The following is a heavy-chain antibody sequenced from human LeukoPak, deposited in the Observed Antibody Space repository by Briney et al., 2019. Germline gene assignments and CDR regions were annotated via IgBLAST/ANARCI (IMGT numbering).Heavy chain of an antibody. CDR1: GGSISSGSYY. CDR3: AKGYFDY. V-gene: IGHV4-61*02. CDR2: IYTSGST. J-gene: IGHJ4*02. Sequence: SETLSLTCTVSGGSISSGSYYWSWIRQPAGKGLEWIGRIYTSGSTNYDPSLKSRVTISVDTSKNQFSLKLSSVTAADTAVYYCAKGYFDYWGQGTLVTVSS.